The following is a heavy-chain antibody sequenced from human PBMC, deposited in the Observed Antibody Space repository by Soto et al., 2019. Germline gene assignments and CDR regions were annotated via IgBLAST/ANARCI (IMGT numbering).Heavy chain of an antibody. Sequence: QVQLQESGPGLVKPSETLSLTCTVSGASINSSYWSWIRQPPGKGLEWLGYIYYSGSTNYNPSLTSRVTISVDTSKNQFSLKLTSVNAADTAMYYCAKEGRGPSFDYWGQGILVTVSS. CDR3: AKEGRGPSFDY. CDR1: GASINSSY. V-gene: IGHV4-59*01. CDR2: IYYSGST. J-gene: IGHJ4*02.